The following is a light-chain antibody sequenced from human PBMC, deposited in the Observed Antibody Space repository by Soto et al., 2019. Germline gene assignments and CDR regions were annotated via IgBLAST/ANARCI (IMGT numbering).Light chain of an antibody. J-gene: IGLJ1*01. V-gene: IGLV2-8*01. CDR1: SSDVGGYDY. Sequence: QSALTQPPSASGSPGQSVTISCTGTSSDVGGYDYVSWYQQHPGKAPKLMIYEVTKRPSGVPDRFSGSKSGNTASLTVSGLQAEDEAEYYCSSYAGSNNLVFGTGIKLTVL. CDR2: EVT. CDR3: SSYAGSNNLV.